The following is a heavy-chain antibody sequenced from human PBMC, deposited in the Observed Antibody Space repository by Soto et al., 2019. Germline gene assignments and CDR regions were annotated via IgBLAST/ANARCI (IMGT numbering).Heavy chain of an antibody. CDR3: ATTYRFLEWLPSHGMDV. V-gene: IGHV3-33*01. J-gene: IGHJ6*02. CDR1: GFTFSSYG. CDR2: IWYDGSNK. D-gene: IGHD3-3*01. Sequence: GGSLRLSCAASGFTFSSYGMHWVRQAPGKXLEWVAVIWYDGSNKYYADSVKGRFTISRDNSKNTLYLQMNSLRAEDTAVYYCATTYRFLEWLPSHGMDVWGQGTTVTVYS.